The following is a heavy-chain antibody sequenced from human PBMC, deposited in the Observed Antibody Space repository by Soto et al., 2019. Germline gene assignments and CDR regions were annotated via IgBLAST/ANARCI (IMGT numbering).Heavy chain of an antibody. D-gene: IGHD2-15*01. CDR1: GGSISCYY. V-gene: IGHV4-59*01. CDR2: IYYTGNT. Sequence: PSETLSLTCIISGGSISCYYWSWIRQSPGKGLEWIGYIYYTGNTYYNPSLKSRVTISLDTSKNQFSLNLSSVTAADTAVYYCAKVVGKNWFDPWGQGTLVTVSS. CDR3: AKVVGKNWFDP. J-gene: IGHJ5*02.